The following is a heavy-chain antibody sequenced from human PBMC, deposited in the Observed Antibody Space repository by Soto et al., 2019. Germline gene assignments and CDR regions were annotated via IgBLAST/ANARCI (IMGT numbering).Heavy chain of an antibody. CDR1: GGTFSSYA. V-gene: IGHV1-69*01. J-gene: IGHJ4*02. CDR3: ASPNCSSTSCYKTEFDY. CDR2: IIPIFGTA. D-gene: IGHD2-2*02. Sequence: QVQLVQSGAEVKKPGSSVKVSCKASGGTFSSYAISWVRQAPGQGLEWMGGIIPIFGTANYAQKFQGRVTITADESTSTAYMELSSLRSEDTPVYYCASPNCSSTSCYKTEFDYWGQGTLVTVSS.